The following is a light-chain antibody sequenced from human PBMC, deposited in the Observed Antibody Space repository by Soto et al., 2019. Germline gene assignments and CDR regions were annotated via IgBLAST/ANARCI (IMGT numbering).Light chain of an antibody. CDR2: EVS. J-gene: IGLJ3*02. V-gene: IGLV2-14*01. Sequence: QSVLTQPASVSGSPGQSITISCTGTSSDVGGYNYVSWYQQHPGKAPKLMIYEVSNRPSGVSNRFSGSKSGNTASLTISGLQAEDEADYYCXSYTSSSTYWVFGGGTKVTVL. CDR1: SSDVGGYNY. CDR3: XSYTSSSTYWV.